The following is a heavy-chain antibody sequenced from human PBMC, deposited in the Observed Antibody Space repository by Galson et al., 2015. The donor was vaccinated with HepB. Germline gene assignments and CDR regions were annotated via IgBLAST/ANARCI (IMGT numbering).Heavy chain of an antibody. CDR3: ASGRRDGYRYFDY. V-gene: IGHV4-39*01. Sequence: SETLSLTCTVSGGSISSSNYYWGWIRQPPGKGLEWIGINFYSGSTYYNPSLKGRVTISVETSKNQLSLKVNSVTAADTAFYYCASGRRDGYRYFDYWGQGTLVTVSS. CDR2: NFYSGST. D-gene: IGHD5-24*01. CDR1: GGSISSSNYY. J-gene: IGHJ4*02.